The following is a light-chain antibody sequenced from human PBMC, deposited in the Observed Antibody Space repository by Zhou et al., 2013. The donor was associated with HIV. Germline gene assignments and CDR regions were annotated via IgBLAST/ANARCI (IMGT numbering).Light chain of an antibody. CDR1: QGISSY. J-gene: IGKJ1*01. V-gene: IGKV1-8*01. CDR3: QQYYADPWT. Sequence: IQMTQSPSSLSASTGDRVTITCRASQGISSYLAWYQQKPGKAPKLLIYAASTLQSGVPSRFSGSGSGTDFTLTIDCLQSEDFATYYCQQYYADPWTFGQGTKVEIK. CDR2: AAS.